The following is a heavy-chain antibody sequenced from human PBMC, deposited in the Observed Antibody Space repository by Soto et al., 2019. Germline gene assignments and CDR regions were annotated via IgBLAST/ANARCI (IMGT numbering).Heavy chain of an antibody. Sequence: SETLSLTCTVSGGSISSYYWSWIRQPPGKGLEWIGYIYDNGFTSYNPSLKSRVTMSVDTSKKQFSLKLTSVTAADTAVYYCARDYRYCSGGHCLTTEYFQHWGQGTLVTVSS. CDR3: ARDYRYCSGGHCLTTEYFQH. CDR1: GGSISSYY. D-gene: IGHD2-15*01. CDR2: IYDNGFT. V-gene: IGHV4-59*01. J-gene: IGHJ1*01.